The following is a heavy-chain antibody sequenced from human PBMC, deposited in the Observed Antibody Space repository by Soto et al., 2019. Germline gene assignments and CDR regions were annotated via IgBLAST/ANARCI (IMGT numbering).Heavy chain of an antibody. CDR3: VRATYFSDSSGYTRCFDH. V-gene: IGHV3-30-3*01. Sequence: QMELVESGGGVVQPGRSLRLSCTPSGFTFDNFAMHWVRQAPGKGLEWVAVVSHDGAIKHYAESVRGRLTISRDNSRDTLSLQMNSLRTGDTAVYYCVRATYFSDSSGYTRCFDHWGQGTLVTVSS. J-gene: IGHJ5*02. D-gene: IGHD3-22*01. CDR1: GFTFDNFA. CDR2: VSHDGAIK.